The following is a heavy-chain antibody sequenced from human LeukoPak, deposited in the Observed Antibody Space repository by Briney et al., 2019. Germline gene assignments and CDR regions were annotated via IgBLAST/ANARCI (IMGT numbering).Heavy chain of an antibody. J-gene: IGHJ4*02. V-gene: IGHV3-23*01. Sequence: PGGSLRLSCAASGFTFSTYAMSWVRQAPGKGLDWVSSLSGSGGSTDYADSVKGRFTISRDNSKNTLYLQMDSLRAEDTAVYYCARDQSGTYSVDDWGQGTLVTVPS. CDR1: GFTFSTYA. D-gene: IGHD1-26*01. CDR3: ARDQSGTYSVDD. CDR2: LSGSGGST.